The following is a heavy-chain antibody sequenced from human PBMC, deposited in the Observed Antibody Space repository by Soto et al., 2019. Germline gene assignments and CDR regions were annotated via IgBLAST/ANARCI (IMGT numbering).Heavy chain of an antibody. CDR3: ATEGGYPGSNFYGAY. J-gene: IGHJ4*02. D-gene: IGHD1-26*01. CDR1: GFTFTKAY. V-gene: IGHV3-15*01. CDR2: IKGSPAGGTT. Sequence: EVQLVESGGGLVEPGGSIRLSCVASGFTFTKAYMTWVRQAPGKGLEWVGRIKGSPAGGTTDYATSVKGRFTISRDDSKNTLYLQMNSLKTEDTSVYYCATEGGYPGSNFYGAYWGQGTLVTVSS.